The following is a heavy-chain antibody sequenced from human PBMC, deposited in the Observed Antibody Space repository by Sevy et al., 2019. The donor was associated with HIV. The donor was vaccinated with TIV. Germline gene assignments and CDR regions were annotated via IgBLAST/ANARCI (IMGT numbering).Heavy chain of an antibody. CDR3: ARSPRLGVEYFDY. J-gene: IGHJ4*02. Sequence: GGSLRLSCAASGFVFSSYSMHWVRQAPGKGLQWVAVISYDGKRESYIDSVKGRFTISRDNSENIMYLQMNDVRAEDMAVYLCARSPRLGVEYFDYWGPGTLVTVSS. CDR1: GFVFSSYS. CDR2: ISYDGKRE. V-gene: IGHV3-30*04. D-gene: IGHD2-21*01.